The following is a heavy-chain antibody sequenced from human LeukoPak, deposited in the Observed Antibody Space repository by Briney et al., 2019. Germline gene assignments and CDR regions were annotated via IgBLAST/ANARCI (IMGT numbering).Heavy chain of an antibody. D-gene: IGHD6-13*01. Sequence: PGGSLRLSCAASGFTFSSSDMHWVRHATGKGLEWVSAIGTVGDTYYAASVKGRFTISRENAKNSLYLQMNSLRAEDTAVYYCARDSSSWHFDYWGQGTLVTVSS. CDR1: GFTFSSSD. CDR3: ARDSSSWHFDY. J-gene: IGHJ4*02. CDR2: IGTVGDT. V-gene: IGHV3-13*01.